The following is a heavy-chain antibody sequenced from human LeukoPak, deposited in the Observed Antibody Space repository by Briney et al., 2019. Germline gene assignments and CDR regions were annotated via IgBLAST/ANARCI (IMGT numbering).Heavy chain of an antibody. CDR1: GFPFSVYE. Sequence: GGSLRLSCAVSGFPFSVYEMNWVRQAPGKGLEWVSNIGSSGTTIYYADSVRGRFSISRDNAKSSLYLQMNSLRVEDTAVYYCALLAVASDFDYWGQGALVTASS. CDR2: IGSSGTTI. D-gene: IGHD6-19*01. CDR3: ALLAVASDFDY. V-gene: IGHV3-48*03. J-gene: IGHJ4*02.